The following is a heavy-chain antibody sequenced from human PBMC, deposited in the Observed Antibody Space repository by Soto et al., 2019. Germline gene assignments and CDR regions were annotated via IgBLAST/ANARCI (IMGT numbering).Heavy chain of an antibody. J-gene: IGHJ4*02. CDR1: GYTFTSYD. V-gene: IGHV1-8*01. CDR3: XXXXXXXXXY. Sequence: QVQLVQSGAEVKSPGASVKVSCKASGYTFTSYDINWVRQATGQGFEWMGWMNPKSGGTRYIQKFQGRVTMTRDTXXXXXXXXXXXXXXXXXXXXXXXXXXXXXXXYXGQGTLVTVSS. CDR2: MNPKSGGT.